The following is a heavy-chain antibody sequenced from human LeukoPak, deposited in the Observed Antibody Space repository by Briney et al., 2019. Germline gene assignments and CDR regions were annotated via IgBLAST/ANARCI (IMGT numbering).Heavy chain of an antibody. CDR1: GYTFTSYG. V-gene: IGHV1-18*01. Sequence: GASVKVSCKASGYTFTSYGISWVRQAPGQGLEWMGWISAYNGNTNYAQKLRGRVTMTTDTSTSTAYMELRSLRSDDTAVYYCARDFDGRYSSSWPNFDYWGQGTLVTVSS. CDR3: ARDFDGRYSSSWPNFDY. D-gene: IGHD6-13*01. J-gene: IGHJ4*02. CDR2: ISAYNGNT.